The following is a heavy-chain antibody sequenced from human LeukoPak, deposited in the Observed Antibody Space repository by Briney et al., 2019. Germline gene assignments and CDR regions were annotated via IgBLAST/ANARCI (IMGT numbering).Heavy chain of an antibody. J-gene: IGHJ6*02. V-gene: IGHV3-64*01. CDR2: ISSNGGST. CDR3: ARSGSPYYDFWSGYGNYYYYYGMDV. Sequence: GGSLRLSCAASGFTFSSYAMHWVRQAPGKGLEYVSAISSNGGSTYYANSVKGRFTISRDNSKNKLYLQMGSLRAEDMAVYYCARSGSPYYDFWSGYGNYYYYYGMDVWGQGTTVTVSS. D-gene: IGHD3-3*01. CDR1: GFTFSSYA.